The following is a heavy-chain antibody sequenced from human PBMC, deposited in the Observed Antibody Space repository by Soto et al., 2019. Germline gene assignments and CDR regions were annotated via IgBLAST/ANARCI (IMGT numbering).Heavy chain of an antibody. J-gene: IGHJ5*02. D-gene: IGHD6-13*01. CDR2: IYHSGST. CDR3: ASSLSWNWFDP. Sequence: PSETLSLTCAVSGGPISSSNWWSWVRQPPGKGLEWIGEIYHSGSTNYNPSLKSRVTISVDKSKNQFSLKLNSVTAADTAVYYCASSLSWNWFDPWGQGTLVTVSS. CDR1: GGPISSSNW. V-gene: IGHV4-4*02.